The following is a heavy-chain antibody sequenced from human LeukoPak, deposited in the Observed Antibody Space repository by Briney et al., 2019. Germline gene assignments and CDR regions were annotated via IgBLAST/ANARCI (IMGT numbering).Heavy chain of an antibody. CDR1: GGTFSSYA. CDR2: IIPIFGTA. J-gene: IGHJ5*02. V-gene: IGHV1-69*13. D-gene: IGHD6-19*01. Sequence: GASVTVSCKASGGTFSSYAISWVRQAPGQGLEWMGGIIPIFGTANYAQKFQGRVTITADESTSTAYMELSSLRSEDTAVYYCARERDSSGWFPDWFDPWGQGTLVTVSS. CDR3: ARERDSSGWFPDWFDP.